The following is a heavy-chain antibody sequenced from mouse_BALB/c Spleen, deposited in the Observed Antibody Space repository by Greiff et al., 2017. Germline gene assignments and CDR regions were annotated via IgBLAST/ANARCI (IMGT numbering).Heavy chain of an antibody. CDR3: ARDSRMDY. CDR2: ISSGGST. J-gene: IGHJ4*01. Sequence: DVQLVESGGGLVKPGGSLKLSCAASGFTFSSYAMSWVRQTPEKRLEWVASISSGGSTYYPDSVKGRFTISRDNARNILYLQMSSLRSEDTAMYYCARDSRMDYWGQGTSVTVSS. V-gene: IGHV5-6-5*01. CDR1: GFTFSSYA.